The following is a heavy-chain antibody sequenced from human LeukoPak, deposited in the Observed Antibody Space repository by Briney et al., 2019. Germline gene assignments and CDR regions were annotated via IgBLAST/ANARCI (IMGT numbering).Heavy chain of an antibody. V-gene: IGHV3-48*01. CDR3: AKDWRYGSGSYYAYYYYYMDV. CDR1: GFTFSSYS. CDR2: ISSSSSTI. D-gene: IGHD3-10*01. J-gene: IGHJ6*03. Sequence: GGSLRLSCAASGFTFSSYSMNWVRQAPGKGLEWVSYISSSSSTIYYADSVKGRFTISRDNSKNTLYLQMNSLRAEDTAVYYCAKDWRYGSGSYYAYYYYYMDVWGKGTTVTISS.